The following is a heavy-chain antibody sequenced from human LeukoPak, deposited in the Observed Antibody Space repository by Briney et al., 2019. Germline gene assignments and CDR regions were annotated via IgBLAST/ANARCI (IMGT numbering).Heavy chain of an antibody. Sequence: ASVKVSCKASGYTFTSYGISWVRQAPGQGLEWMGGISAYNGNTNYAQKLQGRVTMTTDTSTSTAYMELRSLRSDDTAVYYCARDDSSGSYYYYGMDVWGQGTTVTVSS. CDR2: ISAYNGNT. CDR3: ARDDSSGSYYYYGMDV. V-gene: IGHV1-18*01. CDR1: GYTFTSYG. J-gene: IGHJ6*02. D-gene: IGHD3-22*01.